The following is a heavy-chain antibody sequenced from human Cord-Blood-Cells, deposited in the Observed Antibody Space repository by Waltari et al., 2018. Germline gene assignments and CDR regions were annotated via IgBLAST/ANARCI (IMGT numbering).Heavy chain of an antibody. Sequence: QVQLQQWGAGLLKPSETLSLTCAVYGGSFSGYYWSWIRQPTGKGLEWIGEINHSGSTNYNPSLKSRVTISVDTSKNQFSLKLSSVTAADTAVYYCAREYSSSSDYYMDVWGKGTTVTVSS. V-gene: IGHV4-34*01. CDR3: AREYSSSSDYYMDV. CDR1: GGSFSGYY. J-gene: IGHJ6*03. D-gene: IGHD6-6*01. CDR2: INHSGST.